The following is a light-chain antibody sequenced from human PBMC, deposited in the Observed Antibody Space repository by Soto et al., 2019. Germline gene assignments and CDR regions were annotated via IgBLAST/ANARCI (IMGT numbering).Light chain of an antibody. J-gene: IGKJ2*01. V-gene: IGKV3-15*01. Sequence: EIVMTQSPASLSVSPGETATLSCRASQSISNSLAWYQQKPGQAPSLLIYGASTRATGIPARFSGSGSGTEFTLTISSLQSADSALYYCQQYNNWPPRTFGQGNKVDIK. CDR1: QSISNS. CDR2: GAS. CDR3: QQYNNWPPRT.